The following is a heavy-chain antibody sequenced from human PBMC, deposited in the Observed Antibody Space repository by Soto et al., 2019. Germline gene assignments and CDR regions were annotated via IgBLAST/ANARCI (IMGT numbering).Heavy chain of an antibody. Sequence: QVQLVQSGAEVKKPGSSVKVSCKASGGTFSNYAISWVRQAPGQGLEWMGGIIPRLVTVNYAPQFQGRVPITADDYSNTAYMAPSSLSSEDTAAYYCARGIGPYPFYCDMDVWGQGSTIIVSS. CDR1: GGTFSNYA. J-gene: IGHJ6*02. V-gene: IGHV1-69*12. CDR2: IIPRLVTV. CDR3: ARGIGPYPFYCDMDV.